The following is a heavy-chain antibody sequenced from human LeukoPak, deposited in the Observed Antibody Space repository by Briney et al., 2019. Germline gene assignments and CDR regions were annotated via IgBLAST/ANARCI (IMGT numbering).Heavy chain of an antibody. Sequence: SETLSLTCTVSGGSISSYYWSWIRQAPGKGPEWIGYTSYSGSTNYNPSLKSRVTISVDTSKNQFSLKLTSVTAADTAVYYCARGLGGSSGCFGYWGQGTLVTGSS. V-gene: IGHV4-59*01. J-gene: IGHJ4*02. CDR2: TSYSGST. CDR1: GGSISSYY. CDR3: ARGLGGSSGCFGY. D-gene: IGHD6-19*01.